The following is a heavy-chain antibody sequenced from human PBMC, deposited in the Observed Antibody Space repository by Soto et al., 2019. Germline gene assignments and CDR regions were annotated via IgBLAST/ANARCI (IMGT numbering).Heavy chain of an antibody. Sequence: QVYLQESGPGLVKPSETLSLTCTVSGASLPSHFWTWVRQPPGKRPQSIGCIYKSGPTAATPALKGRVTISVDSWRNQFSLTLTSVTAEDTAVYYCAGDKKSNMWFKYWGRGALVTVSS. V-gene: IGHV4-59*11. CDR1: GASLPSHF. D-gene: IGHD2-21*01. CDR2: IYKSGPT. CDR3: AGDKKSNMWFKY. J-gene: IGHJ4*02.